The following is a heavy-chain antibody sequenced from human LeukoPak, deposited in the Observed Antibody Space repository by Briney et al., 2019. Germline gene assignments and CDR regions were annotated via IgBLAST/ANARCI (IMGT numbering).Heavy chain of an antibody. J-gene: IGHJ4*02. Sequence: PSETLSLTCTVSGGSISSSSYYWGWIRQPPGKGLEWIGEINHSGSTNYNPSLKSRVTISVDTSKNQFSLKLSSVTAADTAVYYCARGGIVVVVAATRPYDHWGQGTLVTVSS. D-gene: IGHD2-15*01. CDR3: ARGGIVVVVAATRPYDH. CDR2: INHSGST. CDR1: GGSISSSSYY. V-gene: IGHV4-39*07.